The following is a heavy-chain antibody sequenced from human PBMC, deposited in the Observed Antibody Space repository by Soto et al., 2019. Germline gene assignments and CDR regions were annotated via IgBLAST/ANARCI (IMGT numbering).Heavy chain of an antibody. J-gene: IGHJ4*02. CDR1: GFTFSNAW. CDR3: TTDEWD. Sequence: EVQLVESGGGLVKPGESLTLSCAASGFTFSNAWMSWVRQAPGKGLEWVGRNKSKTDGGTTDYAAPVKGRFTISRDDSKNTLYLQMSSLETEDTAVYYCTTDEWDWGQGTLVTVSS. D-gene: IGHD1-26*01. V-gene: IGHV3-15*01. CDR2: NKSKTDGGTT.